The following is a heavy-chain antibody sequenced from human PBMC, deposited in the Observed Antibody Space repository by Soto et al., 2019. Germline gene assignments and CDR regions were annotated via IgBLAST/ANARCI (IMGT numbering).Heavy chain of an antibody. CDR2: IYYSGST. D-gene: IGHD3-10*01. V-gene: IGHV4-30-4*01. CDR3: ARAPRGVIPCYFDY. Sequence: KASETLSLTCTVSGGSISSGDYYWSWIRQPPGKGLEWIGYIYYSGSTYYNPSLKSRVTISVDTSKNQFSLKLSSVTAADTAVYYCARAPRGVIPCYFDYWGQGTLVTVSS. J-gene: IGHJ4*02. CDR1: GGSISSGDYY.